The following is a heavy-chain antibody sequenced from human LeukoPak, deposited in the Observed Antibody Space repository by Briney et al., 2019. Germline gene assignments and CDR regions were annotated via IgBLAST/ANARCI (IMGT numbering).Heavy chain of an antibody. CDR2: FDPEDGET. Sequence: ASVKDSCKVSGYTLTELSMHWVRQAPGKGLEWMGGFDPEDGETIYAQKFQGRVTMTEDTSTDTAYMELSSLRSEDTAVYYCATVGRVDWRPFDYWGQGTLVIVSS. D-gene: IGHD3-9*01. CDR3: ATVGRVDWRPFDY. CDR1: GYTLTELS. J-gene: IGHJ4*02. V-gene: IGHV1-24*01.